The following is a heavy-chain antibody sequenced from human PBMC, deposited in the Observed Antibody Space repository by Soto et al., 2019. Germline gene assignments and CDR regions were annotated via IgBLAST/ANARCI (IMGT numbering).Heavy chain of an antibody. D-gene: IGHD3-22*01. Sequence: EVLLVESGGGLVQPGRSLRLSCVVSGFTFEDYAMYWVRQAPGKGLEWVSGISWNSGSIGYADSVKGRFTISRDNDKNSLYLQMNSLRVEDTALYYCAKDHHDSSFVGMDVWGQGTTVTVSS. CDR1: GFTFEDYA. CDR3: AKDHHDSSFVGMDV. J-gene: IGHJ6*02. CDR2: ISWNSGSI. V-gene: IGHV3-9*01.